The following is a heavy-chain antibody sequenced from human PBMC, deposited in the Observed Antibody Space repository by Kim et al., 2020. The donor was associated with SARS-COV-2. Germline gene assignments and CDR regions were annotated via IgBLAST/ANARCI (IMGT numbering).Heavy chain of an antibody. J-gene: IGHJ4*02. D-gene: IGHD1-20*01. Sequence: SETLSLTCTVSGGSISSGSYYWSWIRQPAGKGLEWIGRIYTSGSTNYNPSLKSRVTISVDTSKNQFSLKLSSVTAADTAVYYCARTYNWNDPFDYWGQGTLVTVSS. CDR1: GGSISSGSYY. CDR2: IYTSGST. CDR3: ARTYNWNDPFDY. V-gene: IGHV4-61*02.